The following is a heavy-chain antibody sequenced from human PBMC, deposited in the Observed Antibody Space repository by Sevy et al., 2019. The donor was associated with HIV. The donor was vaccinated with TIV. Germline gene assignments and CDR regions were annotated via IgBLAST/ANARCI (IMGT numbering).Heavy chain of an antibody. CDR1: GFTFSSYW. J-gene: IGHJ5*02. Sequence: GGSLRLSCAASGFTFSSYWMHWVRQAPGKGLVWVSRIKTDGSDTSYADSVKGRFTISRDNTKNTLYLQMNSLRAEDTAVYYCVRRPTDQSGSYWFDPWGQGTLVTVSS. D-gene: IGHD1-26*01. CDR2: IKTDGSDT. CDR3: VRRPTDQSGSYWFDP. V-gene: IGHV3-74*01.